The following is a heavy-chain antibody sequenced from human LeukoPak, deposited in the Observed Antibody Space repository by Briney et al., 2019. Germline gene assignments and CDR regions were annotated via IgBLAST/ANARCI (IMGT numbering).Heavy chain of an antibody. V-gene: IGHV4-39*07. J-gene: IGHJ3*02. D-gene: IGHD5-18*01. CDR1: GASINSGSNY. CDR3: ARSDGYGLVGI. CDR2: IYSSGST. Sequence: PSETLSLTCRVSGASINSGSNYWGRIRQPPGKTLEWIGSIYSSGSTYYNPSLKSRVIIMIDTPKNHFSLTLSSVTAADTAVYYCARSDGYGLVGIWGQGTMVTVSS.